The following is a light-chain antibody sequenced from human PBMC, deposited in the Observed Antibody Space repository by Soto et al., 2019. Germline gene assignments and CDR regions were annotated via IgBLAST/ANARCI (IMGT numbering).Light chain of an antibody. CDR1: SSDVGGYNY. J-gene: IGLJ1*01. V-gene: IGLV2-8*01. CDR3: SSYAGSNNFV. Sequence: QSALTQPPSASGSPGQSVTISCTGTSSDVGGYNYVSWYQQHPGKAPKLMIYEVSKRPSGVPDRFSGSKSGNTASLTVSGLQADYEDDYYCSSYAGSNNFVFGTGTKLTVL. CDR2: EVS.